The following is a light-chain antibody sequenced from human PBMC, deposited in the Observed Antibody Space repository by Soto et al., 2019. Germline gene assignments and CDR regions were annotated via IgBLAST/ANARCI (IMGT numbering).Light chain of an antibody. CDR2: TAS. Sequence: DIQMTQSPSSVSASVGDRVTITCRASQGIYIWLAWYQQKPGKAPNLLIYTASSLQSGVPSRFSGTGSGTEFTLTINNLQPEDFATYYCQQAASFPITFGQGTRLEIK. CDR3: QQAASFPIT. V-gene: IGKV1-12*01. CDR1: QGIYIW. J-gene: IGKJ5*01.